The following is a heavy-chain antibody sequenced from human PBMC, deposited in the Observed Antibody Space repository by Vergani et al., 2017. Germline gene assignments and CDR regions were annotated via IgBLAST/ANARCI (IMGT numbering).Heavy chain of an antibody. CDR3: ARGGGFYGMDV. D-gene: IGHD3-16*01. CDR2: IYYSGST. CDR1: GGSISSYY. J-gene: IGHJ6*02. Sequence: QVQLQESGPGLVKPSETLSLTCTVSGGSISSYYWSWIRQPPGKGLEWIGYIYYSGSTNYNPSLKRRVTISVDTSKNQFSLKLSSVTAADTAVYYCARGGGFYGMDVWGQGTTVTVSS. V-gene: IGHV4-59*01.